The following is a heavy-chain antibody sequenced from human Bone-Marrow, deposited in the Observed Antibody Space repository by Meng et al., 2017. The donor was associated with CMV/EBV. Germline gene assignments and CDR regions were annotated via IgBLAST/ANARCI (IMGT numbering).Heavy chain of an antibody. J-gene: IGHJ5*02. CDR3: ARSSIAARVLP. Sequence: GESLKISCAASGFTFSDYYMSWIRQAPGKGLEWVSYISSSGSTIYYTDSVKGRFTISRDNAKNSLYLQMNSLRAEDTAVYYCARSSIAARVLPWGQGTLVTVSS. V-gene: IGHV3-11*04. D-gene: IGHD6-6*01. CDR1: GFTFSDYY. CDR2: ISSSGSTI.